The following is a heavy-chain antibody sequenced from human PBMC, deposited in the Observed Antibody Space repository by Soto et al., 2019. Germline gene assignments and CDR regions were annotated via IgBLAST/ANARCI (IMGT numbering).Heavy chain of an antibody. D-gene: IGHD1-1*01. V-gene: IGHV3-21*01. CDR1: GFTFSSDS. CDR2: ISSSSSYI. Sequence: GGSLRLSCAASGFTFSSDSMNWVRQAPGKGLEWVSSISSSSSYIYYADSVKGRFTISRDNARNSLYLQMNSLRAEDTAVYYCAREGSYWNDVGPDWGQGTLGTVSS. J-gene: IGHJ4*02. CDR3: AREGSYWNDVGPD.